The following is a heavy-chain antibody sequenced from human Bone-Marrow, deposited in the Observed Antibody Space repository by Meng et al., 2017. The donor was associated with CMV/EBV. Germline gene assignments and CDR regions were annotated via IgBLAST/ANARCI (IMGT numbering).Heavy chain of an antibody. CDR2: IIPILGIA. J-gene: IGHJ6*02. CDR3: ATSDPLRYDFWSGYLYYYYGMDV. CDR1: GYTFTSYY. D-gene: IGHD3-3*01. Sequence: SVKVSCKASGYTFTSYYMHWVRQAPGQGLEWMGGIIPILGIANYAQKFQGRVTITADKSTSTAYMELSSLRSEDTAVYYCATSDPLRYDFWSGYLYYYYGMDVWGQGTTVTVSS. V-gene: IGHV1-69*10.